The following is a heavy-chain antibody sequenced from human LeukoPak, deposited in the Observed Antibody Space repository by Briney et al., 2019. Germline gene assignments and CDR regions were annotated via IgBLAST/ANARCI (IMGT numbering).Heavy chain of an antibody. V-gene: IGHV5-51*01. CDR3: ARVGNFGSPVDY. CDR1: GYSVASYW. Sequence: GESLKISCKGAGYSVASYWIGWVRQLPGKCLELMGIIYPGDSDIRYSPSVQGQVTISVDKSISTAYLQWSSLKASDTAIYYCARVGNFGSPVDYWGKGTLVTVSS. CDR2: IYPGDSDI. J-gene: IGHJ4*02. D-gene: IGHD4-23*01.